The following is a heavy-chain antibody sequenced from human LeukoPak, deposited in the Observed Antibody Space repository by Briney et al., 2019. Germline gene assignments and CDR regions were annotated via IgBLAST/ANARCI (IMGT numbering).Heavy chain of an antibody. V-gene: IGHV1-2*02. J-gene: IGHJ4*02. Sequence: GASVKVSCKASGYTFTSYYMHWLRQAPGQGLEWMGWINPNSGGTNYAQKFQGRVTMTRDTSISTAYMELSRLRSDDTAVYYCARVRRITIFGVVIIKWAYFDYWGQGTLVTVSS. CDR3: ARVRRITIFGVVIIKWAYFDY. CDR2: INPNSGGT. CDR1: GYTFTSYY. D-gene: IGHD3-3*01.